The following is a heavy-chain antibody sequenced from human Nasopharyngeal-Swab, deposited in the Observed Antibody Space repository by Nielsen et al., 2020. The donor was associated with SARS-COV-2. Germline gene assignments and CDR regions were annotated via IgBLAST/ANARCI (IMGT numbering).Heavy chain of an antibody. CDR3: ARVPLWGVVVTADFPGYWYFDL. J-gene: IGHJ2*01. V-gene: IGHV4-34*01. Sequence: WIRQPPGKGLEWIGEINHSGSTNYNPSLKSRVTISVDTSKNQFSLKLSPVTAADTAVYYCARVPLWGVVVTADFPGYWYFDLWGRGTLVTVSS. CDR2: INHSGST. D-gene: IGHD2-21*02.